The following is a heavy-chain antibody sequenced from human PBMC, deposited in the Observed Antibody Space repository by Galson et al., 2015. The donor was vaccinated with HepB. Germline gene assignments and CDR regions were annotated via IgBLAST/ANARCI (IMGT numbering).Heavy chain of an antibody. J-gene: IGHJ4*02. CDR1: GFTFSDYY. CDR2: ISSSSSYT. CDR3: IGDSGYDFGHY. D-gene: IGHD5-12*01. Sequence: SLRLSCAASGFTFSDYYMSWIRQAPGKGREWVSYISSSSSYTNYADSVKGRFTISRDNAKNSLYLQMNSLRAEDTAVYYCIGDSGYDFGHYWGQGTLVTVSS. V-gene: IGHV3-11*03.